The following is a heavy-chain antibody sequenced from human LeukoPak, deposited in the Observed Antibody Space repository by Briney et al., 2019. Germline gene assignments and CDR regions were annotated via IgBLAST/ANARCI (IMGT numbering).Heavy chain of an antibody. Sequence: PSETLSLTCTVSGGSLGSSDYYWGWIRQPPGKGLDWIGSVYYSGRTYYNPSLKSRVTISVDMSKNQLSLKLSSVSAADTAVYYCARHRSAVVTIDYWGQGTLVTVSS. D-gene: IGHD4-23*01. CDR1: GGSLGSSDYY. V-gene: IGHV4-39*01. CDR3: ARHRSAVVTIDY. J-gene: IGHJ4*02. CDR2: VYYSGRT.